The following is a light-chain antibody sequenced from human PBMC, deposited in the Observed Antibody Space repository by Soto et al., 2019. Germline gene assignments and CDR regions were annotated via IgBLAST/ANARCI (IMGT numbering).Light chain of an antibody. CDR3: QQYNSYSVT. V-gene: IGKV1-5*01. Sequence: DIQMTQSPSTLSASVGDRVTITCRDSQSISSWLAWYQQKPGKAPKLLIYDASSLESGVPSRFSGSGSGTEFTLTISSLQPDDFETDDCQQYNSYSVTFGQGTKVEIK. CDR2: DAS. CDR1: QSISSW. J-gene: IGKJ1*01.